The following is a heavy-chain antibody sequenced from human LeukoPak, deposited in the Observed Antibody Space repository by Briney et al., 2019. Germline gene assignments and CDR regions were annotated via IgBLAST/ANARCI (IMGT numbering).Heavy chain of an antibody. CDR2: ISSSSSYI. V-gene: IGHV3-21*04. Sequence: GGSLRLSCAASGFTFSSYSMNWVRQAPEKGLEWVSSISSSSSYIYYADSVKGRFTISRDNAKNSLYLQMNSLRAEDTAVYYCAKAQPPAPIEYYYCYMDVWGKGTTVTVSS. CDR3: AKAQPPAPIEYYYCYMDV. J-gene: IGHJ6*03. D-gene: IGHD2-2*02. CDR1: GFTFSSYS.